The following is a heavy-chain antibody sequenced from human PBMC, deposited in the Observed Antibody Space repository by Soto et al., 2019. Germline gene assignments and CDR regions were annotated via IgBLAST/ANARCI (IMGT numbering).Heavy chain of an antibody. CDR3: XXXXXXXXXXXXXXTAIYFDF. J-gene: IGHJ4*02. CDR1: GFSLTTSGVG. D-gene: IGHD3-3*01. CDR2: IYWDDDK. Sequence: QITLNESGPTVVRPTETLTLTCRFSGFSLTTSGVGVGWIRQSPGKAPEWLALIYWDDDKRYSASLKSRLTITKDXXKXXVXXXXXXXXXXXXXXXXXXXXXXXXXXXXXXXTAIYFDFWGQGTPVAVSS. V-gene: IGHV2-5*02.